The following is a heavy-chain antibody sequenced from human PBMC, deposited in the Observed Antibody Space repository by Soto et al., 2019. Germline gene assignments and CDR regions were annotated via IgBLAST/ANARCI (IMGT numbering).Heavy chain of an antibody. CDR3: ARVRTGMGAYCGGDCSYYFDY. Sequence: SETLSLTXTVSGGSISSYYWSWIRQPPGKGLEWIGYIYYSGSTDYNPSLKSRVTISVDTSKNQFSLKLSSVTAADTAVYYCARVRTGMGAYCGGDCSYYFDYWGQGTLVTVSS. D-gene: IGHD2-21*02. V-gene: IGHV4-59*01. J-gene: IGHJ4*02. CDR2: IYYSGST. CDR1: GGSISSYY.